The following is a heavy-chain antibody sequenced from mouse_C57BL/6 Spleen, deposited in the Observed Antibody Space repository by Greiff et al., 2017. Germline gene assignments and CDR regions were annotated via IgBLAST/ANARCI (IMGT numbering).Heavy chain of an antibody. CDR3: ARGTSYYGSDWFAY. CDR2: IDPSDSDT. D-gene: IGHD1-1*01. CDR1: GYTFTSYW. J-gene: IGHJ3*01. Sequence: QVQLQQPGAELVRPGSSVKLSCKASGYTFTSYWMHWVKQRPIQGLEWIGNIDPSDSDTHYNQKFKDKATLTVDKSSSTAYMQLSSLTSEDSAVYYCARGTSYYGSDWFAYWGQGTLVTVSA. V-gene: IGHV1-52*01.